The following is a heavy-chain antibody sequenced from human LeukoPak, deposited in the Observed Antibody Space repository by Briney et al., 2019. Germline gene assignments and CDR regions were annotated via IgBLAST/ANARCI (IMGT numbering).Heavy chain of an antibody. J-gene: IGHJ4*02. Sequence: PSETLSLTCAVYGGSFSGYYWSWIRQPPGKGLEWIGEINHSGSTNYNPSLKSRVTISVDTSKNQFSLKLSSVTAADTAVYYCATGRPYYYGSGSYSPLFDYWGQGTLVTVSS. CDR1: GGSFSGYY. D-gene: IGHD3-10*01. CDR3: ATGRPYYYGSGSYSPLFDY. CDR2: INHSGST. V-gene: IGHV4-34*01.